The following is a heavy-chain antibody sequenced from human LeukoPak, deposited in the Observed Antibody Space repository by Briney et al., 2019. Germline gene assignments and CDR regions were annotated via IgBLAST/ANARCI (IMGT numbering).Heavy chain of an antibody. CDR1: GYTFTSFV. V-gene: IGHV1-18*01. D-gene: IGHD5-18*01. J-gene: IGHJ4*02. CDR2: ISAYNGNR. CDR3: ARDLGEDTTMIFFDF. Sequence: ASVKVSCKASGYTFTSFVISWVRQAPGQGLEWMGWISAYNGNRKYAQKVQGRVTMTTDTSTSTAYMELRSLRSDDTAVYYCARDLGEDTTMIFFDFWGQGTLVTASS.